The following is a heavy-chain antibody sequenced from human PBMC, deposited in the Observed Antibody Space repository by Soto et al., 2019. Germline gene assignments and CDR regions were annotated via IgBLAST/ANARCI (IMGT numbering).Heavy chain of an antibody. CDR2: TSYDGSDK. D-gene: IGHD3-16*01. V-gene: IGHV3-30*19. J-gene: IGHJ1*01. CDR1: GFTFRRYV. CDR3: ARWGSTGGLEV. Sequence: QVQLVESGGGVVQPGTSLRVSCVGSGFTFRRYVIHWVRQAPGKGLEWVALTSYDGSDKYYDDSVRGRFTIARDNSRNTVDLQMGSLSLEDTALYYCARWGSTGGLEVWSQGTLVSVSS.